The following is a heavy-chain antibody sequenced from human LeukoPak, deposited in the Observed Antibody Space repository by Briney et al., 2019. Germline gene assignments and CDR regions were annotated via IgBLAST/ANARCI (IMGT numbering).Heavy chain of an antibody. CDR3: ARDGGAPAGN. J-gene: IGHJ4*02. Sequence: RCGCLPHSCAGSVFNVLNNYRRWVGPAPGRGVEGVCVSYSGGRTYYADSVKGRITISRDNSKNTLYLQMNSLRVEDTAVYYCARDGGAPAGNWGQGTLVTVSS. CDR2: SYSGGRT. D-gene: IGHD6-13*01. CDR1: VFNVLNNY. V-gene: IGHV3-53*01.